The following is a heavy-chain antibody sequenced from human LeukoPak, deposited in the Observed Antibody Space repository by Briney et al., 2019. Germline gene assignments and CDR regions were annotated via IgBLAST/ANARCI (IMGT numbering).Heavy chain of an antibody. D-gene: IGHD1-1*01. V-gene: IGHV3-23*01. CDR3: ARTTNYYYYGMDV. Sequence: GGSLRLSCAASGFTFSSYAMSWVRQAPGKGLEWVSVISGNGGSIHYADSVKGRFTISRHNSKNTLYLQMNSLRAEDTAVYYCARTTNYYYYGMDVWGQGTTVTVSS. CDR2: ISGNGGSI. CDR1: GFTFSSYA. J-gene: IGHJ6*02.